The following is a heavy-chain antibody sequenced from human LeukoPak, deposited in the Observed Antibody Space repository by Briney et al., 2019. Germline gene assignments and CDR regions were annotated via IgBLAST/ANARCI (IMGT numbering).Heavy chain of an antibody. Sequence: ASVKVSCEASGYTFTSYGISWVRQAPGQGLEWMGGIIPIFGTANYAQKFQGRVTITADESTSTAYMELSSLRSEDTAVYYCARDLGGNWGARDYWGQGTLVTVSS. CDR3: ARDLGGNWGARDY. CDR2: IIPIFGTA. D-gene: IGHD7-27*01. CDR1: GYTFTSYG. J-gene: IGHJ4*02. V-gene: IGHV1-69*13.